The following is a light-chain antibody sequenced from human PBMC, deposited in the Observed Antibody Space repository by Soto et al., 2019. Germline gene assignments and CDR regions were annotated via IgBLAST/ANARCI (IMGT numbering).Light chain of an antibody. CDR2: AAS. CDR1: QAIRNA. J-gene: IGKJ1*01. Sequence: DIQMTQSPSSLTASVVDSVTITCRASQAIRNALGWYQQQPGKAPKRLINAASNLQTGVPSRFSGSGSETEFALTISSLQPEDIATYYCLQYNSYPWTFGQGTKVDIK. V-gene: IGKV1-17*01. CDR3: LQYNSYPWT.